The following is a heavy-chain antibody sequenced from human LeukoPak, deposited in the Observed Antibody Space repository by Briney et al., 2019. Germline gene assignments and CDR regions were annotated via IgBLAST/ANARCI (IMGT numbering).Heavy chain of an antibody. CDR3: ARALALYSSGPYYYYGMDV. CDR1: GVSFSGYY. CDR2: INHSGST. J-gene: IGHJ6*02. D-gene: IGHD6-19*01. V-gene: IGHV4-34*01. Sequence: PSETLSLTCAVYGVSFSGYYWSWLRQPPGKGLEWIGEINHSGSTNYNPSLKSRVTISVDTSKNQFSLKLSSVTAADTAVYYCARALALYSSGPYYYYGMDVWGQGTTVTVSS.